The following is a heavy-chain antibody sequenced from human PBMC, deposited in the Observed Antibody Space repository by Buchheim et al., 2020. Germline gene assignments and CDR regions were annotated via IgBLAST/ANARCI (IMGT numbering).Heavy chain of an antibody. CDR3: ARVIVVVPAAEYGMDV. Sequence: QVQLVQSGAEVKKPGASVKVSCKASGYTFTSYYMHWVRQAPGQGLEWMGIINPSGGSTSYAQKFQGRVTLTRATSTSTVYMELSSLRSEDTAVYYCARVIVVVPAAEYGMDVWGQGTT. CDR2: INPSGGST. J-gene: IGHJ6*02. D-gene: IGHD2-2*01. CDR1: GYTFTSYY. V-gene: IGHV1-46*03.